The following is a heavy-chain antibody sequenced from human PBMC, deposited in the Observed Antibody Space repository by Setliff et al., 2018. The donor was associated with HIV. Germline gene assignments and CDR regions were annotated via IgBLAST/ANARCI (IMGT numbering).Heavy chain of an antibody. CDR2: IFYSGHT. CDR3: ARGVAAAGL. D-gene: IGHD6-13*01. CDR1: GGSITRSSYY. V-gene: IGHV4-39*07. J-gene: IGHJ4*02. Sequence: SETLSLTCTVSGGSITRSSYYWAWIRQPPGKGLEWIGNIFYSGHTFYNPSLRSRVTISVDTSKNQFSLKLSSVTAADTAVYYCARGVAAAGLWGQGTLVT.